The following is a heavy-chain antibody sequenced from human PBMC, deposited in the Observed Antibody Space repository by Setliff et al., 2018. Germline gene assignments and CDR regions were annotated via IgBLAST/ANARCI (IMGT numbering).Heavy chain of an antibody. CDR2: IYHGGNI. J-gene: IGHJ4*02. D-gene: IGHD5-12*01. CDR3: ARAPPPWLQSLGGDY. CDR1: SYSISRGYY. V-gene: IGHV4-38-2*01. Sequence: SETLSLTCDVSSYSISRGYYWGWIRQAPGKGLEFIGSIYHGGNIVYNPSLESRVTISADTSRNQFSLTLTSVTAADTAVYYCARAPPPWLQSLGGDYWGQGTLVTVSS.